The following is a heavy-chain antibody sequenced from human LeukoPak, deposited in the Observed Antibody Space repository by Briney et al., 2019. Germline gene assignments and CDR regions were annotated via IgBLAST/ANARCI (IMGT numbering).Heavy chain of an antibody. CDR3: SRGRYGSY. D-gene: IGHD6-19*01. J-gene: IGHJ4*02. CDR2: MSGDGGTM. Sequence: GGSLRLSCAASGFTFSDYYMSWIRRTPGKGLEWISYMSGDGGTMYYADSVKGRFAISRDNAKKSVYLQMNSLRADDTAVYYCSRGRYGSYWGPGTLVTVSS. V-gene: IGHV3-11*01. CDR1: GFTFSDYY.